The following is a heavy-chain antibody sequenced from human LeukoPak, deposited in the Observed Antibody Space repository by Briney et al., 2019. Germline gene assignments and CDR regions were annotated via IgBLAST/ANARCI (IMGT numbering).Heavy chain of an antibody. D-gene: IGHD1-1*01. V-gene: IGHV1-18*04. CDR2: ISAYNGNT. J-gene: IGHJ4*02. CDR1: GYTFTGYY. Sequence: GASVKVSCKASGYTFTGYYMHWVRQAPGQGLEWMGWISAYNGNTNYAQKLQGRVTMTTDTSTSTAYMELSSLRSEDTAVYYCVQGGWNDVYWGQGTLVTVSS. CDR3: VQGGWNDVY.